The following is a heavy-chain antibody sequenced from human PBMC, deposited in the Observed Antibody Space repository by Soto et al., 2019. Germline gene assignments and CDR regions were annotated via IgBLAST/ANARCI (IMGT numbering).Heavy chain of an antibody. D-gene: IGHD3-10*01. J-gene: IGHJ4*02. CDR1: GFTFSSYS. CDR3: ARDRIRGSGSFYHDY. V-gene: IGHV3-48*02. Sequence: VQLVESGGGLVQPGGSLRLSCAASGFTFSSYSMNWVRQAPGKGLEWVSYISSSSSTIYYADSVKGRFTISRDNAKNSLYLQMNSLRDEDTAVYYCARDRIRGSGSFYHDYWGQGTLVTVSS. CDR2: ISSSSSTI.